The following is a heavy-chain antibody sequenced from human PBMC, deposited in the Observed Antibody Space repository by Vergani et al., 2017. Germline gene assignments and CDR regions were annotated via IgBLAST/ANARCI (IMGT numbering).Heavy chain of an antibody. V-gene: IGHV4-61*02. D-gene: IGHD2-21*01. CDR3: ARGALWWLGQSVS. CDR2: SHTGSST. J-gene: IGHJ5*02. Sequence: QVKLQESGPGLLKPSQTLSLTCTVSGESIRSGSHYWSWIRQPAGKGPEWIGHSHTGSSTELHPPVKSRVSISVDTSKSQFSLKLNAVTGAAPAVYYCARGALWWLGQSVSWGQGTLVTVSS. CDR1: GESIRSGSHY.